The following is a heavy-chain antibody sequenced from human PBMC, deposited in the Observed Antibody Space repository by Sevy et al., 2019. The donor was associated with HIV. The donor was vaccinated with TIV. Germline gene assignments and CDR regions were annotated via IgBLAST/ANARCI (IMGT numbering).Heavy chain of an antibody. J-gene: IGHJ6*03. CDR3: ASNADCSGGSCYSTEFYYYMDV. CDR1: GFTFSSYG. D-gene: IGHD2-15*01. CDR2: IWYDGSNK. V-gene: IGHV3-33*01. Sequence: GGSLRLSCAASGFTFSSYGMHWVRQAPGKGLEWVAVIWYDGSNKYYADSVKGRFTISRDNSKNTLYLQMNSLRAEDTAVYYCASNADCSGGSCYSTEFYYYMDVWGKGTTVTVSS.